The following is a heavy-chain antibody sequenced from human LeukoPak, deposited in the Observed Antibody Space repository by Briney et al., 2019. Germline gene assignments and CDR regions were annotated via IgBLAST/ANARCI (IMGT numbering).Heavy chain of an antibody. CDR1: GFTVSSNY. CDR3: AKLLGGIKIFGVVTPNPFFDY. V-gene: IGHV3-53*01. CDR2: IYSGGST. Sequence: GGSLRLSCAASGFTVSSNYMSWVRQAPGKGLEWVSVIYSGGSTYYADSVKGRFTISRDNSKNTLYLQMNSLRAEDTAVYYCAKLLGGIKIFGVVTPNPFFDYWGQGTLVTVSS. J-gene: IGHJ4*02. D-gene: IGHD3-3*01.